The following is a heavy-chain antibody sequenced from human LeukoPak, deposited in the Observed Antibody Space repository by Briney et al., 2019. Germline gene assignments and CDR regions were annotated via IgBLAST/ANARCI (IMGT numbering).Heavy chain of an antibody. D-gene: IGHD3/OR15-3a*01. Sequence: PGGSLRLSCAASGFTFSDYYMSWIRQAPGKGLEWVSDISSSGSTIYYADSVKGRFTISRDNAKNSLYLQMNSLRAEDTAVYYCARDDSWTGTTANFDYWGQGTLVTVSS. CDR2: ISSSGSTI. J-gene: IGHJ4*02. V-gene: IGHV3-11*01. CDR1: GFTFSDYY. CDR3: ARDDSWTGTTANFDY.